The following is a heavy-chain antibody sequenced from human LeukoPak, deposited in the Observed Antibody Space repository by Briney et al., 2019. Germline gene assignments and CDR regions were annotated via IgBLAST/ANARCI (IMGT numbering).Heavy chain of an antibody. Sequence: GGSLRLSCAASGFTVSSDYMSWVRHDPGKGLEWISLIYSGGDTYYADSVKGRFTISRDNSKNTLSLQMNSLSPEDTAIYYCAKDRWVPDSWGQGTVVTVSS. D-gene: IGHD1-14*01. V-gene: IGHV3-53*01. CDR2: IYSGGDT. CDR1: GFTVSSDY. J-gene: IGHJ5*02. CDR3: AKDRWVPDS.